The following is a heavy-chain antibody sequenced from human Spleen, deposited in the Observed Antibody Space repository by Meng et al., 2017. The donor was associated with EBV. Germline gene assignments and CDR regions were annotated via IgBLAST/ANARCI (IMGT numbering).Heavy chain of an antibody. CDR2: IYNTGSS. D-gene: IGHD6-25*01. J-gene: IGHJ4*02. CDR1: DCSVSSNSYY. V-gene: IGHV4-61*01. Sequence: QVHQRASGPGLVKPSETLFLSCTVSDCSVSSNSYYWSWIRQSPWKGLEWIGYIYNTGSSKYNPSLKSRVTMSMDTSKNQFSLKLSFVTAADTAVYFCARERQRDFDYWGQGTLVTVSS. CDR3: ARERQRDFDY.